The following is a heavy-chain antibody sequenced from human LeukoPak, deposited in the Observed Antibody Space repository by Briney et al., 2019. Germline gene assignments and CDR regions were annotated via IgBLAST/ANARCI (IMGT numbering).Heavy chain of an antibody. Sequence: ASVTVSCTTSGYIFTNYDINWVRQAPGQGLEWMGWMNPNSGNTGYAQRLQGRVTMTRTTSINTAYMELSNLKSDDSAVYYCAREFYYGSGPSHWGQGTLVTVSS. CDR2: MNPNSGNT. CDR3: AREFYYGSGPSH. D-gene: IGHD3-10*01. CDR1: GYIFTNYD. J-gene: IGHJ4*02. V-gene: IGHV1-8*01.